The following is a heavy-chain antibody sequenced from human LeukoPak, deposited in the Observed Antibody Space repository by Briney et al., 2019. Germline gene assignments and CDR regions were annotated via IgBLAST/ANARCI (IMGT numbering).Heavy chain of an antibody. V-gene: IGHV3-7*01. CDR2: IKQDGSEK. CDR3: ARVEVVVVAATPFDY. CDR1: GFTFSSYW. Sequence: GGSLRLSCAASGFTFSSYWRSWVRQAPGKGLEWVANIKQDGSEKYYVDSVKGRFTISRDNAKNSLYLQMNSLRAEDTAVYYCARVEVVVVAATPFDYWGQGTLVTVSS. J-gene: IGHJ4*02. D-gene: IGHD2-15*01.